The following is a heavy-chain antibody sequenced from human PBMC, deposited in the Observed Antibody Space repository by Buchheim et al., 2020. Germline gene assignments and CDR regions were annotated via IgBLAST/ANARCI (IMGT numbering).Heavy chain of an antibody. Sequence: EVQLVESGGGLVQPGGSLRLSCADSGFTFSDCWMSWVRQTPGKGLEWVANINQDGSQRNYLGSVRGRFTISRDNAKNLLFLQMNGLRAEDTAVYYCATEPGSTSSGDYWGQGTL. CDR1: GFTFSDCW. J-gene: IGHJ4*02. CDR3: ATEPGSTSSGDY. D-gene: IGHD6-6*01. V-gene: IGHV3-7*01. CDR2: INQDGSQR.